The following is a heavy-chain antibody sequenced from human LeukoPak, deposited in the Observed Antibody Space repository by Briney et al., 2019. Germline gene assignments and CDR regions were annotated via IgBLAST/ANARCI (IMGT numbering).Heavy chain of an antibody. CDR3: ARGIVVVPAARSPRAFDI. CDR1: GGTFSSYA. Sequence: ASVKVSCKASGGTFSSYAISWVRQAPGQGLEWMGRIIPILGIANYAQKFQGRVTMTRDTSTSTVYMELSSLRSEDTAVYYCARGIVVVPAARSPRAFDIWGQGTMVTVSS. V-gene: IGHV1-69*04. D-gene: IGHD2-2*01. CDR2: IIPILGIA. J-gene: IGHJ3*02.